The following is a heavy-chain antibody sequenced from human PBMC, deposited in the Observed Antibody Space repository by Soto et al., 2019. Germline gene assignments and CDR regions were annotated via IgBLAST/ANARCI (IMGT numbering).Heavy chain of an antibody. CDR1: GGSISSSSYY. V-gene: IGHV4-39*01. J-gene: IGHJ5*02. Sequence: KASETLSLTCTVSGGSISSSSYYWGWIRQPPGKGLEWIGSIYYSGSTYYNPSLKSRVTISVDTSKNQFSLKLSSVTAADTAVYYCARHNHPLVWFRTPSGGYNWFDPWGQGTLVTVSS. CDR2: IYYSGST. CDR3: ARHNHPLVWFRTPSGGYNWFDP. D-gene: IGHD3-10*01.